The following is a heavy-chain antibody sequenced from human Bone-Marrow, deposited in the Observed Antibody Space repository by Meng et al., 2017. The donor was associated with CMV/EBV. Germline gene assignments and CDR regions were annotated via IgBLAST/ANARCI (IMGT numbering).Heavy chain of an antibody. J-gene: IGHJ6*01. Sequence: GESLKISCAASGFTFSSYAMHWVRQAPGKGLEWVAVISYDGSNKYYADSVKGRFTISRDNSKNTLYLQMNSLRAEDTAVYYCAKVDIFTVGDVWGQGNTVNVAS. CDR3: AKVDIFTVGDV. D-gene: IGHD2-2*03. CDR2: ISYDGSNK. CDR1: GFTFSSYA. V-gene: IGHV3-30-3*01.